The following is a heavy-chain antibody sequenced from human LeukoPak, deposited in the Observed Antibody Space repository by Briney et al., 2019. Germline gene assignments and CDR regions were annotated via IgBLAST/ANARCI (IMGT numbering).Heavy chain of an antibody. Sequence: PGRSLRLSCAASGFTFSSYGMHWVRQAPGKGLEWVAVISYDGSNKYYADSVKGRFTISRDNSKNTLYLQMNSLRAEDTAVYYCARELVQHNWFDPWGQGTLVTVSS. CDR3: ARELVQHNWFDP. J-gene: IGHJ5*02. CDR1: GFTFSSYG. V-gene: IGHV3-30*03. D-gene: IGHD1-1*01. CDR2: ISYDGSNK.